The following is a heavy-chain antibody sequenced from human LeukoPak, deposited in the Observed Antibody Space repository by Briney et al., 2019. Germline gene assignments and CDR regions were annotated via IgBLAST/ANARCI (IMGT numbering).Heavy chain of an antibody. CDR1: GFTFSSYE. Sequence: PGGSLRLSCAASGFTFSSYEMNWVRQAPGKGLEWVSYISPSGSSIYYADSVKGRFTISRDNAKSSLFLQMNSLRAEDTAVYYCASGGRISSWGQGTLVTVSS. V-gene: IGHV3-48*03. D-gene: IGHD3-16*01. J-gene: IGHJ4*02. CDR3: ASGGRISS. CDR2: ISPSGSSI.